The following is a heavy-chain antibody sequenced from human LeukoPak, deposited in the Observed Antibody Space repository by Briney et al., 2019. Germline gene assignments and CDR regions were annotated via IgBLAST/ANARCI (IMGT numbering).Heavy chain of an antibody. D-gene: IGHD2-2*01. V-gene: IGHV4-59*01. CDR3: ARQAYCSSTTCSPFHY. CDR2: IYYTGST. CDR1: GGSISNYF. Sequence: PSETLSLTCTVSGGSISNYFWSWIRQPPGKGLEWIGYIYYTGSTNYNPSLKSRVTISVDTSKNQFSLKLSSVTAADTAVYYCARQAYCSSTTCSPFHYWGQGTLVTVSS. J-gene: IGHJ4*02.